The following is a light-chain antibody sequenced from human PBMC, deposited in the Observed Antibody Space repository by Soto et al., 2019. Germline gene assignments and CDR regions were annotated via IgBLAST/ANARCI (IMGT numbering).Light chain of an antibody. V-gene: IGLV1-40*01. CDR1: SSNIGAGYD. CDR2: GNS. J-gene: IGLJ2*01. CDR3: AAWDDSLGGQGI. Sequence: QSVLTQPPSVSGAPGQRVTISCTGSSSNIGAGYDVHWYQQLPGTAPKLLVYGNSNRPSGVPDRFSGSKSGTSASLAISGLRSEDEADYYCAAWDDSLGGQGIFGGGTKLTVL.